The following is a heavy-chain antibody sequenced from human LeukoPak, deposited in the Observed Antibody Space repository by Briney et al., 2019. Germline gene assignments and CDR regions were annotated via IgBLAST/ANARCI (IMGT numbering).Heavy chain of an antibody. Sequence: ASVKVSCKASGYTFTGYYMHWVRQAPGQGLEWMGWINPNSGGTNYAQKFQGRVTMTRDTSISTAYMELSRLRSDDTAVYYCARDRSPYYYDSSGHSPFDYWGRGTLVTVSS. J-gene: IGHJ4*02. CDR2: INPNSGGT. V-gene: IGHV1-2*02. CDR1: GYTFTGYY. CDR3: ARDRSPYYYDSSGHSPFDY. D-gene: IGHD3-22*01.